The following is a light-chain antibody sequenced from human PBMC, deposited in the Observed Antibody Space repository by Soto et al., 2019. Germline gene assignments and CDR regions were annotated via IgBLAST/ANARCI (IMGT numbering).Light chain of an antibody. Sequence: DIQMTQSPSTLSGSVGDRVTITCRASQTISSWLAWYQQKPGKAPKLLIYKASTLKSGVPSRFSGSGSGTEFTLTISSLQPDDFATYYCQQYDNLPVTFGGGTKVEIK. CDR1: QTISSW. J-gene: IGKJ4*01. CDR2: KAS. CDR3: QQYDNLPVT. V-gene: IGKV1-5*03.